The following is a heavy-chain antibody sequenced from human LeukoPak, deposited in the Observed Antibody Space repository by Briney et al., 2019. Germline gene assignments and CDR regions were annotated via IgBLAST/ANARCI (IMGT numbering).Heavy chain of an antibody. CDR3: STARVPGYLPDY. D-gene: IGHD3-9*01. CDR1: GFTFSSYG. J-gene: IGHJ4*02. CDR2: IRYDGSNK. V-gene: IGHV3-30*02. Sequence: GGSLRLSCAASGFTFSSYGMHWVRQAPGKGLEWVAFIRYDGSNKYYADSVKGRFTISRDNSKNTLYLQMNSLKIEDTAVYYCSTARVPGYLPDYWGQGTLVTVSS.